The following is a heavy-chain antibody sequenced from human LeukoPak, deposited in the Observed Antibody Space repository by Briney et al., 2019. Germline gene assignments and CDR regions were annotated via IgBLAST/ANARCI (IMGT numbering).Heavy chain of an antibody. CDR2: IYCGSN. D-gene: IGHD5-18*01. CDR3: AREFREDPAFDF. CDR1: GDSNYLTRYF. V-gene: IGHV4-39*07. J-gene: IGHJ4*02. Sequence: SETLSLTCALSGDSNYLTRYFWRWIRQPPGEGREWIWSIYCGSNYYCPSLKRRVTISVDTPKHQCSLRLSAVTAADRAVYYCAREFREDPAFDFWGGGTLVTVSS.